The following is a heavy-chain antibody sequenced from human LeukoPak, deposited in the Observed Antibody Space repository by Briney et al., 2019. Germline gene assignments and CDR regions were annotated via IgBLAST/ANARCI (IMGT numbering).Heavy chain of an antibody. CDR1: SGSISSADYY. CDR3: ARGLFRVPAAIGWFDP. J-gene: IGHJ5*02. V-gene: IGHV4-30-4*01. CDR2: IYYSGST. D-gene: IGHD2-2*02. Sequence: SETLSLTCTVSSGSISSADYYWSWIRQPPGKGLEWIGYIYYSGSTYYNPSLKSRVTISVDTSKNQFSLKLSSVTAADTAVYFCARGLFRVPAAIGWFDPWGQGTLVTVSS.